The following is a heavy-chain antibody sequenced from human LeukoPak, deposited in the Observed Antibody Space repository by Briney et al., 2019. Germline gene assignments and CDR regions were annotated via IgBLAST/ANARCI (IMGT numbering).Heavy chain of an antibody. CDR2: INPSGGST. J-gene: IGHJ4*02. V-gene: IGHV1-46*01. D-gene: IGHD3-22*01. CDR3: AGGGPMYYYDRRGYILFDS. Sequence: GASVKVSCKASGYTFTSYYMHWVRQAPGQGLEWMGIINPSGGSTSYAQKFQGRVTMTRDTSTRAVYMELSSLRSEDPAVYYCAGGGPMYYYDRRGYILFDSGAQEPRVTVS. CDR1: GYTFTSYY.